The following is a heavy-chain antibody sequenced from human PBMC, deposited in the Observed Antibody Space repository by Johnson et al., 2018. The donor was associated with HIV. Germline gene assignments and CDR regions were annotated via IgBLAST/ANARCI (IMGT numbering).Heavy chain of an antibody. J-gene: IGHJ3*02. V-gene: IGHV3-66*01. CDR2: FYSDSNT. CDR1: GFTFSSYW. CDR3: ARERIAAAGLDAFDI. Sequence: VQLVESGGGVVQPGRSLRVSCAASGFTFSSYWMNWVRQAPGKGLEWVSVFYSDSNTYSSDSVKGRFTISRDNSKNTLYLQMNSLRAEDTAVYYCARERIAAAGLDAFDIWGQGTMVTVSS. D-gene: IGHD6-13*01.